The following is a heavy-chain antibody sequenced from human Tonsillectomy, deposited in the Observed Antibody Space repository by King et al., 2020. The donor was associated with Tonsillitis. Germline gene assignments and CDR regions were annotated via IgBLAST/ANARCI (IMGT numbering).Heavy chain of an antibody. CDR1: GYTFTGYY. Sequence: QLVQSGAEVKKPGASVKVSCKASGYTFTGYYIHWVRQAPGQGLEWMGWINPNTGGANYAQKFQGRVTMTRDTSISTAYMELSRLRADDTAVYYCATYGDYLGWIDPWGQGTLVTVSS. J-gene: IGHJ5*02. D-gene: IGHD4-17*01. CDR2: INPNTGGA. V-gene: IGHV1-2*02. CDR3: ATYGDYLGWIDP.